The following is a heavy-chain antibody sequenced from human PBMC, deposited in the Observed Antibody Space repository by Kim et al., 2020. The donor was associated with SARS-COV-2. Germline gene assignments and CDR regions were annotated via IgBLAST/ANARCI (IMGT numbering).Heavy chain of an antibody. J-gene: IGHJ4*02. D-gene: IGHD1-7*01. Sequence: SETLSLTCTVSGGSISSYYWSWIREPAGKGLEWIGRIYTSGSTNYNPSLKSRVTMSVDTSKNQFSLKLSSVTAADTAVYYCARGQLELSDFDYWGQGTLVTVSS. CDR3: ARGQLELSDFDY. CDR1: GGSISSYY. CDR2: IYTSGST. V-gene: IGHV4-4*07.